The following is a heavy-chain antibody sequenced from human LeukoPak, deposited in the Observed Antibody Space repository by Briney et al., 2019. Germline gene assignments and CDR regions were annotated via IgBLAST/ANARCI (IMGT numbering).Heavy chain of an antibody. CDR1: GFTFSSYA. Sequence: PGRSLRLSCAASGFTFSSYAMHWVRQAPGKGLEWVAVISYDGSNKYYADSVKGRFTISRDNSKNTLYLQMNSLRAEDTAVYYCAKAAWYSSGWYDYWGQGTLVTVSS. V-gene: IGHV3-30*04. J-gene: IGHJ4*02. CDR2: ISYDGSNK. CDR3: AKAAWYSSGWYDY. D-gene: IGHD6-19*01.